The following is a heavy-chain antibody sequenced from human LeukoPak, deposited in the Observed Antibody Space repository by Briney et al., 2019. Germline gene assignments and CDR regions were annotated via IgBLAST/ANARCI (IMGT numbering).Heavy chain of an antibody. Sequence: PGGSLRLSCAASGFTFSSYGMHWVRQAPGKGLEWVAVISYDGSNKYYADSVKGRFTISRDNAKNSLYLQMNSLRAEDTAVYYCARGDYDRAFDIWGQGTMVTVSS. J-gene: IGHJ3*02. D-gene: IGHD3-22*01. CDR2: ISYDGSNK. V-gene: IGHV3-30*03. CDR3: ARGDYDRAFDI. CDR1: GFTFSSYG.